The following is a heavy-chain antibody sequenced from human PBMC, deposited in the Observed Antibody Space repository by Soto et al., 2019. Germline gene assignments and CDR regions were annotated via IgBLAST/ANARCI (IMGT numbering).Heavy chain of an antibody. CDR3: ATSNWFDP. Sequence: QLQLQESGPGLVKPSETLSLTCTVSGGSISSRGYYWGWIRQPPGKGLEWIGTIYYSGSTYYNPSLKSRVTISVDTSKNQFSLKLSAGPAADTAVYYCATSNWFDPWGQGTLVTVSS. CDR2: IYYSGST. CDR1: GGSISSRGYY. J-gene: IGHJ5*02. V-gene: IGHV4-39*01.